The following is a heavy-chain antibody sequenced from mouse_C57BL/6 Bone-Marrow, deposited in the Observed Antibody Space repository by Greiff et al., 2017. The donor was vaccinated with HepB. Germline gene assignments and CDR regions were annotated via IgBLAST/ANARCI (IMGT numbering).Heavy chain of an antibody. CDR1: GYTFTSYW. CDR3: ARDYYGSSYEYFDV. D-gene: IGHD1-1*01. V-gene: IGHV1-64*01. Sequence: VQLQQSGAELVKPGASVKLSCKASGYTFTSYWMHWVKQRPGQGLEWIGMIHPNSGSTNYNEKFKSKATLTVDKSSSTAYMQLSSLTSEDAAVYYCARDYYGSSYEYFDVWGTGTTVTVSS. J-gene: IGHJ1*03. CDR2: IHPNSGST.